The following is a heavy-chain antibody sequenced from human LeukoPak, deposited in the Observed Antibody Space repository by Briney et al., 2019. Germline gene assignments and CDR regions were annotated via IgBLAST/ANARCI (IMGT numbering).Heavy chain of an antibody. CDR2: INHSGST. D-gene: IGHD3-3*01. J-gene: IGHJ6*03. CDR1: GGSFSGYY. Sequence: SETLSLTCAVYGGSFSGYYWSWIRQPPGKGLEWIGEINHSGSTNYNPSLKSRVTISVDTSKNQCSLKLSSVTAADTAVYYCARGPTIFGVVIRYYYMDVWGKGTTVTVSS. CDR3: ARGPTIFGVVIRYYYMDV. V-gene: IGHV4-34*01.